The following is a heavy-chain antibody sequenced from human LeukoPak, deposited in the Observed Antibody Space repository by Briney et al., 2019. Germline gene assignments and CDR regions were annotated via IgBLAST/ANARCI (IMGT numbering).Heavy chain of an antibody. CDR3: AKDSSYYYDSSGYDAFDI. CDR2: ISGSGGST. V-gene: IGHV3-23*01. Sequence: GGSLRLSCAASGFTFSSYAMSWVRQAPGKGLEWVSAISGSGGSTYYADSVKGRFTISRDNSKDTLYLQMNSLRAEDTAVYYCAKDSSYYYDSSGYDAFDIWGQGTMVTVSS. CDR1: GFTFSSYA. D-gene: IGHD3-22*01. J-gene: IGHJ3*02.